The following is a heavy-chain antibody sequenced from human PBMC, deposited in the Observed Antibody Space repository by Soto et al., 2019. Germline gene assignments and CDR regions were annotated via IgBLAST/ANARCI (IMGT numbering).Heavy chain of an antibody. V-gene: IGHV4-31*03. Sequence: QVQLQESGPGLVKPSQTLSLTCTVSGGSINSGGYCWSWIRQHPGKGLDWIGCISYGGSTSYNPSLKRRVTLSVDTSKNPFSLKLTSVTAADTAVYYCSRGILVWGQGALITVSS. CDR1: GGSINSGGYC. CDR2: ISYGGST. D-gene: IGHD5-18*01. CDR3: SRGILV. J-gene: IGHJ4*02.